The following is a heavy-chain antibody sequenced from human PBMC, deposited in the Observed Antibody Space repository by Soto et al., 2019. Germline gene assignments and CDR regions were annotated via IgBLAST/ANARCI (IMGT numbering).Heavy chain of an antibody. V-gene: IGHV3-23*01. CDR1: GLTFRNYA. CDR3: AKDREYPRDYFHY. Sequence: GGSLRLSCAVSGLTFRNYAMSWVRQSPGKGLDWVSAISGSGASTYNADSVKGRFTISRDNSKNTLYLQMNSLRAEDTAVYYCAKDREYPRDYFHYWGQGTLVTVSS. J-gene: IGHJ4*02. D-gene: IGHD6-6*01. CDR2: ISGSGAST.